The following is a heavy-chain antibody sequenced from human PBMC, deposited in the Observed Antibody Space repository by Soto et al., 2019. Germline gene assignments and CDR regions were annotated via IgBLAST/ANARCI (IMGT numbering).Heavy chain of an antibody. CDR1: GFAPDAYS. CDR3: SRDGDYYGMDV. CDR2: TTSPTYGGTT. V-gene: IGHV3-49*04. J-gene: IGHJ6*02. Sequence: GEALRLTCRFSGFAPDAYSLPWVRQPPGKGLEWVAFTTSPTYGGTTEYAASVKGRFYISRDDSKSVAYLQMNSLPIEDTAIYSCSRDGDYYGMDVWGQGTTVTVSS.